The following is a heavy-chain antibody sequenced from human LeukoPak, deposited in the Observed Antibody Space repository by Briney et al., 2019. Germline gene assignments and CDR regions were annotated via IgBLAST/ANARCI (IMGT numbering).Heavy chain of an antibody. CDR1: GHTFIRYA. J-gene: IGHJ4*02. CDR2: INTNTGNP. Sequence: ASVKVSCKASGHTFIRYAMNWVRQAPGQGLEWMGWINTNTGNPTYAQGFTGRFVFSLDTSVSTAYLQISSLKAEDTAVYYCARTRDGSGRKIDYWGQGTLVTVSS. D-gene: IGHD3-10*01. V-gene: IGHV7-4-1*02. CDR3: ARTRDGSGRKIDY.